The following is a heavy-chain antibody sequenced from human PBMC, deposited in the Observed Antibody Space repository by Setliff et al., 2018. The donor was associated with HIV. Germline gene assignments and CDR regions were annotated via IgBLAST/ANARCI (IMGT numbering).Heavy chain of an antibody. J-gene: IGHJ4*02. V-gene: IGHV1-8*02. D-gene: IGHD3-3*01. Sequence: GASVKVSCKASGYNFVNYEINWVRQATGQGLEWMGWMNPDSGNTDYAQKFQGRVTMARDTSISTAYMELSSLTSDDTAVYYCARGTRYNFWNIYYIPHEDFDYWGQGALVTVSS. CDR1: GYNFVNYE. CDR3: ARGTRYNFWNIYYIPHEDFDY. CDR2: MNPDSGNT.